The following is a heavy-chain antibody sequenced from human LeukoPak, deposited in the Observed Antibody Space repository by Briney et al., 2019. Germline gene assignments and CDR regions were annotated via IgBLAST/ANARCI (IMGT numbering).Heavy chain of an antibody. CDR1: GFTFSNYA. J-gene: IGHJ4*02. D-gene: IGHD4-17*01. V-gene: IGHV3-23*01. Sequence: PGGSLRLSCAASGFTFSNYAMTWVRQAPGKGLEWVSGISGSGDSTYYADSVKGRFTISRDNSKNTLCLQMNSLRAEDTAVYYCAPRPPTTVTTYPHVHFGYWGQGTLVTVSS. CDR3: APRPPTTVTTYPHVHFGY. CDR2: ISGSGDST.